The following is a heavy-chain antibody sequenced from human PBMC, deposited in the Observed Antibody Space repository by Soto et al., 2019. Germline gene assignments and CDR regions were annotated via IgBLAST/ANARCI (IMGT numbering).Heavy chain of an antibody. CDR2: IYYSGST. CDR3: ARAGLDPPDYYYYYMDV. Sequence: SETLSLTCTVSCGSISSSSYYWGWIRPPPGKGLEWIGSIYYSGSTYYNPSLKSRVTISVDTSKNQFSLKLSSVTAADTAVYYCARAGLDPPDYYYYYMDVWGKGTTVTVSS. J-gene: IGHJ6*03. D-gene: IGHD1-1*01. V-gene: IGHV4-39*01. CDR1: CGSISSSSYY.